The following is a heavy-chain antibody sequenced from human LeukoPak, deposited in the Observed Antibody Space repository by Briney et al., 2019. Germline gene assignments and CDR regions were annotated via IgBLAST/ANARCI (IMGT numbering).Heavy chain of an antibody. Sequence: ASVKVSCKASGYTFTSYGISWVRQAPGQGLEWMGWISAYNGNTNYAQKLQGRVTMTTDTSTSTAYMELRSLRSDDTAAYYCARVYYDFWSLFRYYYGMDVWGQGTTVTVSS. CDR3: ARVYYDFWSLFRYYYGMDV. V-gene: IGHV1-18*01. CDR1: GYTFTSYG. J-gene: IGHJ6*02. D-gene: IGHD3-3*01. CDR2: ISAYNGNT.